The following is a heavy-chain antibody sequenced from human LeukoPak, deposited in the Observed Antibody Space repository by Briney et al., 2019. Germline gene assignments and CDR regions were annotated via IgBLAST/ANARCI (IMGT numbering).Heavy chain of an antibody. CDR2: ISYDGSNK. CDR3: AREILGIGDFDY. V-gene: IGHV3-30-3*01. D-gene: IGHD7-27*01. CDR1: GFTFSSYA. Sequence: GGSLRLSCAASGFTFSSYAMHWVRQAPGKGLEWVAVISYDGSNKYYADSVKGRFTISRDNSKNTLYLQMNSLRAEDTAVYYCAREILGIGDFDYWGQGTLVTVSS. J-gene: IGHJ4*02.